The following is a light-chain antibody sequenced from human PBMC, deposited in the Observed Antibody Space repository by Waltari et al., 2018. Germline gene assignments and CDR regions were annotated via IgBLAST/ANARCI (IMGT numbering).Light chain of an antibody. V-gene: IGKV3-20*01. CDR1: KSVSSSY. CDR3: QHYGSSQYT. J-gene: IGKJ2*01. CDR2: GAS. Sequence: EIVLTQSPGTLSLSPGESATLSCRASKSVSSSYLAWYQQTPGQAPRLLIYGASSRATGIPDRFSGSGSGTDFTLTIIRLEPEYFAVYYCQHYGSSQYTFGQGTKLEIK.